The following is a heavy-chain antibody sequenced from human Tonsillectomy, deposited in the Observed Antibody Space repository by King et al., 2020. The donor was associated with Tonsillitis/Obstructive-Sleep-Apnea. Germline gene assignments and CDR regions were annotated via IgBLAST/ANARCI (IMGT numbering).Heavy chain of an antibody. CDR3: ARTPGASVGLGYSDSYYYIDA. CDR2: ISPYNNNR. Sequence: QLVQSGVEVRKPGASVKLSCKASGYTFRNYGITWVRQAPRQGLEWMGWISPYNNNRYYGQKFQGRVTMTIDGSTSTVYMDLRSLTSDDTAVYYCARTPGASVGLGYSDSYYYIDAWGKGTTVTVSS. CDR1: GYTFRNYG. D-gene: IGHD3/OR15-3a*01. J-gene: IGHJ6*03. V-gene: IGHV1-18*04.